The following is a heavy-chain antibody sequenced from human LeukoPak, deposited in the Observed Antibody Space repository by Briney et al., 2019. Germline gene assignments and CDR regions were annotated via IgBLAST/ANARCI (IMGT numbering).Heavy chain of an antibody. CDR1: GFTLSTHV. Sequence: AASLRLSCAASGFTLSTHVMHWVRQAPRKGQERVAAVSHAGNKDFHADSVKGRITISKDNSKNTLFLQTNSQRAEYTAVYYCARAGFGFGRFFDYWGQGTLVTVSS. CDR2: VSHAGNKD. V-gene: IGHV3-30*03. J-gene: IGHJ4*02. CDR3: ARAGFGFGRFFDY. D-gene: IGHD3-16*01.